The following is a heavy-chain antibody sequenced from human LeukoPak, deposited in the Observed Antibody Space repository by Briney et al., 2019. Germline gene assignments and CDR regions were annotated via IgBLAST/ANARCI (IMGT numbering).Heavy chain of an antibody. CDR2: ISSSSSTI. Sequence: GGSLRLSCAASGFTFSSYSMNWVRQAPGKGLEWVSYISSSSSTIYYADSVKGRFTISRDNAKNSLYLQMNSLRAEDTAVYYCARDSPRLSYWGQGTLVTVSS. CDR3: ARDSPRLSY. CDR1: GFTFSSYS. V-gene: IGHV3-48*04. J-gene: IGHJ4*02.